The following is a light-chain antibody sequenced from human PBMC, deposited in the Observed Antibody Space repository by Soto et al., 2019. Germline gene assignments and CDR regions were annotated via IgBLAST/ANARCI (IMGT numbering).Light chain of an antibody. CDR3: QQYYGTTYT. CDR1: QRVFYSSNDKHS. Sequence: DIVMTQSPDSLAVSLGARATINVKSSQRVFYSSNDKHSLAWYQQKPGQPPNLLIYSASTRESGVPDRLSGCGSVTDFTLSITSLQAEDGAVYYGQQYYGTTYTFGQGTKLEIK. J-gene: IGKJ2*01. CDR2: SAS. V-gene: IGKV4-1*01.